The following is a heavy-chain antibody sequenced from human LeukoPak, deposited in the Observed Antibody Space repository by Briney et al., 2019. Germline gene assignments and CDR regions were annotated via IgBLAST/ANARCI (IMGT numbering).Heavy chain of an antibody. CDR3: VRDNNWSVDY. CDR2: INNDGSNI. Sequence: PGGSLRLSCVASGFTFTHHWMHWVRQAPGEGLVCVSRINNDGSNIDYADSVKGRFIIFRDNARNTLLMQMDSLRAEDTAVYHWVRDNNWSVDYWGQGTPVTVSS. CDR1: GFTFTHHW. D-gene: IGHD1-20*01. J-gene: IGHJ4*02. V-gene: IGHV3-74*01.